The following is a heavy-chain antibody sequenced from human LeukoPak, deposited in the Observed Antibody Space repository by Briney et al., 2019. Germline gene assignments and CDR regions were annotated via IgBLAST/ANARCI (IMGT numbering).Heavy chain of an antibody. CDR3: AKGPIYCSSTSCPPDY. CDR2: ISYDGSNK. V-gene: IGHV3-30*04. D-gene: IGHD2-2*01. J-gene: IGHJ4*02. CDR1: GFTFSSYA. Sequence: GGSLRLSCAASGFTFSSYAMHWVRQAPGKGLEWVAVISYDGSNKYYADSVKGRFTISRDNSKNALYLQMNSLRAEDTAVYYCAKGPIYCSSTSCPPDYWGQGTLVTVSS.